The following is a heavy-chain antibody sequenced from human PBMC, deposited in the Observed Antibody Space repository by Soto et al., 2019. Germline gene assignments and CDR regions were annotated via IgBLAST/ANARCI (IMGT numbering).Heavy chain of an antibody. Sequence: QVQLQESGPGLVNPSGTLSLTCAISGGSVSTINWWSWVRQPPGKGLEWIGEIHHTDGSHYNPSLKSRVSISVRKAKNQIPLQLTSVTAAETAVYLFARHGGFPFDYWGQGTLVTVSS. J-gene: IGHJ4*02. CDR3: ARHGGFPFDY. CDR2: IHHTDGS. V-gene: IGHV4-4*02. D-gene: IGHD2-15*01. CDR1: GGSVSTINW.